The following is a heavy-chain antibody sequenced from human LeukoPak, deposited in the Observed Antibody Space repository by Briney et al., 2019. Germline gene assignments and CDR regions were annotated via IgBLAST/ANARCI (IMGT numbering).Heavy chain of an antibody. CDR2: IKQDGSDK. J-gene: IGHJ6*02. CDR1: GFTFNNFW. Sequence: GGSLRLSCAASGFTFNNFWMDWVRQAPGKGLQWVATIKQDGSDKYYVDPVKGRFTISRDNAKNSLFLQVNSLRADDTAVYFCARMPPETYSNGQYYYYGMDVWGQGTTVTVSS. V-gene: IGHV3-7*01. CDR3: ARMPPETYSNGQYYYYGMDV. D-gene: IGHD5-18*01.